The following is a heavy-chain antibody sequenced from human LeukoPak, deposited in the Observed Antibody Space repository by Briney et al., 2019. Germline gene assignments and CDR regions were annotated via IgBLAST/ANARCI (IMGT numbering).Heavy chain of an antibody. D-gene: IGHD3-22*01. Sequence: PGGSLRLSCAASGFTVSSNYMSWVRQAPGKGLEWVSVIYSGGSTYYADSVKGRFTISRDNSKNTLYLQMNSLRAEDTAVYYCAREGAPDYYDSSGTLDYWGQGTLVTVSS. CDR3: AREGAPDYYDSSGTLDY. CDR1: GFTVSSNY. V-gene: IGHV3-66*01. CDR2: IYSGGST. J-gene: IGHJ4*02.